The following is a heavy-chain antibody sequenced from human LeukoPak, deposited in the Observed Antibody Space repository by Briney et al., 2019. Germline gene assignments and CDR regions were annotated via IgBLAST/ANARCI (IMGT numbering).Heavy chain of an antibody. V-gene: IGHV4-59*01. CDR1: GGSISSYY. CDR3: ARERSHFWYMDV. CDR2: IHYSGST. Sequence: PSETLSLICTFSGGSISSYYWSWIRQSPGKGLEWLGFIHYSGSTDYNPSLRSRVSISIDTSKNQFTLNLRSVTAADSAIYYCARERSHFWYMDVSGKGTTVTVSS. J-gene: IGHJ6*03. D-gene: IGHD3-10*01.